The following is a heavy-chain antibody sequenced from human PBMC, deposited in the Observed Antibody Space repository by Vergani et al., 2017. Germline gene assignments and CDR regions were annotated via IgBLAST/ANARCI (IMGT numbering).Heavy chain of an antibody. CDR3: AKDLGIVVVIMGGFAFDI. J-gene: IGHJ3*02. CDR1: GFTFSSYG. D-gene: IGHD3-22*01. CDR2: ISYDGSNK. Sequence: QVQLVESGGGVVQPGRSLRLSCAASGFTFSSYGMHWVRQAPGKGLEWVAVISYDGSNKYYADSVKGRFTISRDNSKNTLYLQMNSLRAEDTAVYYCAKDLGIVVVIMGGFAFDIWGQGTMVTVSS. V-gene: IGHV3-30*18.